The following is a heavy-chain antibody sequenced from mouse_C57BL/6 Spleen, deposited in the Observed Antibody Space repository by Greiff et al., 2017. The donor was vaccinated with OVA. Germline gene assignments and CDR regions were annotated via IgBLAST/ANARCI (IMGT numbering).Heavy chain of an antibody. CDR1: GYSITSGYY. V-gene: IGHV3-6*01. CDR2: ISYDGSN. J-gene: IGHJ4*01. D-gene: IGHD2-2*01. CDR3: ARGGLRYAMDY. Sequence: DVKLQESGPGLVKPSQSLSLTCSVTGYSITSGYYWNWIRQFPGNKLEWMGYISYDGSNNYNPSLKNRISITRDTSKNQFFLKLNSVTTEDTATYYCARGGLRYAMDYWGQGTSVTVSS.